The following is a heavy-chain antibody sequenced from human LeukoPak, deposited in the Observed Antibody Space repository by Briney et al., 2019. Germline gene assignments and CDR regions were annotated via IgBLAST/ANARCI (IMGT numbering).Heavy chain of an antibody. D-gene: IGHD3-22*01. J-gene: IGHJ3*02. CDR1: GFNFESYS. CDR3: ARDHHRRLYDSQARDTFDI. CDR2: ISFSGPYI. V-gene: IGHV3-21*01. Sequence: GGSLRLSCAASGFNFESYSMNWVRQAPGKGLEWVSSISFSGPYIYYAASVKGRFTISRDNAKKSLFLQLNSVKVEDTAVYYCARDHHRRLYDSQARDTFDIWGQGTMVTVSS.